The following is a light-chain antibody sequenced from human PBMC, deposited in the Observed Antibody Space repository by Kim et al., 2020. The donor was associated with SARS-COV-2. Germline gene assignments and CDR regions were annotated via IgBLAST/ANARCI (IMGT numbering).Light chain of an antibody. CDR2: QDS. J-gene: IGLJ2*01. CDR3: QAWDSSLVV. Sequence: VSPGQTASITCSGDKLWDKYACWYQQKPGQSPVLVIYQDSKRPSGIPERFSGSNSGNTATLTISGTQAMDEADYYCQAWDSSLVVFGGGTQLTVL. CDR1: KLWDKY. V-gene: IGLV3-1*01.